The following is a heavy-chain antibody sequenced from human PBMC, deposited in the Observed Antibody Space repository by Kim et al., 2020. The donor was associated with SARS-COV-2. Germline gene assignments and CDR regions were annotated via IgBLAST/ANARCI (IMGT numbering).Heavy chain of an antibody. Sequence: SETLSLTCTVSGGSISSYYWSWIRQPPGKGLEWIGYIYYSGSTNYNPSLKSRVTISVDTSKNQFSLKLSSVTAADTAVYYCSRGITMIVSSWFDPWGQGT. D-gene: IGHD3-22*01. CDR1: GGSISSYY. J-gene: IGHJ5*02. CDR3: SRGITMIVSSWFDP. V-gene: IGHV4-59*08. CDR2: IYYSGST.